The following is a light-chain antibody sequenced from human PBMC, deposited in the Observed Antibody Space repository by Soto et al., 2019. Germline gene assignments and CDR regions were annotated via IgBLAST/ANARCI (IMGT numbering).Light chain of an antibody. CDR3: QQANSFPIT. CDR2: AAS. CDR1: ETIARY. V-gene: IGKV1-39*01. Sequence: DIQLTQSPSSLSASVGDRVTITCRASETIARYLNWYQQKPGKAPKLLIYAASSLQSGVPSRFSGSGSGTDFTLTISSLQPEDFATYYCQQANSFPITFGQGTRLEIK. J-gene: IGKJ5*01.